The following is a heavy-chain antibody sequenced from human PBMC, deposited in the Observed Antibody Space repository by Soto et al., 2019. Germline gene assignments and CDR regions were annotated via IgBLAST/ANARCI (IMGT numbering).Heavy chain of an antibody. D-gene: IGHD3-10*01. V-gene: IGHV1-69*02. CDR2: IIPILGIA. Sequence: SVKVSCKASGGTFRSYTISSVRQAPGQGLEWMGRIIPILGIANYAQKFQGRVTITADKSTSTAYMELSSLRSEDTAVYYCARVRSGLPYYYGSGSYSDFDYWGQGTLVTVSS. CDR3: ARVRSGLPYYYGSGSYSDFDY. J-gene: IGHJ4*02. CDR1: GGTFRSYT.